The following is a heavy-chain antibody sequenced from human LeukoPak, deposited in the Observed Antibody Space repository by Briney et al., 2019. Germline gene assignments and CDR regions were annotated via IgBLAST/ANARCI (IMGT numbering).Heavy chain of an antibody. V-gene: IGHV4-4*02. J-gene: IGHJ4*02. Sequence: SETLSLTCAVSGGSFITTNWWCWVRPPPGKGLEWVGEVNLNGAGHYNPSLGSRVGMSIDKTKNHMTLKLTSVTAADTAIYYCTRESGAFSPFGFWGQGTLVTVSS. CDR2: VNLNGAG. CDR1: GGSFITTNW. D-gene: IGHD1-26*01. CDR3: TRESGAFSPFGF.